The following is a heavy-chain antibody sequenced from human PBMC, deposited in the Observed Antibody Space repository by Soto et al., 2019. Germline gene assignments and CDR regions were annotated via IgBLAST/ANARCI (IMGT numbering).Heavy chain of an antibody. CDR2: INPSGDGT. Sequence: QVQLVQSGVEVRRPGASVKVSCKGSGFVFTAYYMHWVRQAPGQGLEWMGVINPSGDGTDYAQKFLGRVTMTRDTSTSTVVMELSSLTSEDTAVYYCARSSIAARPMGDYWGQGTQVTVSS. V-gene: IGHV1-46*01. J-gene: IGHJ4*02. CDR3: ARSSIAARPMGDY. CDR1: GFVFTAYY. D-gene: IGHD6-6*01.